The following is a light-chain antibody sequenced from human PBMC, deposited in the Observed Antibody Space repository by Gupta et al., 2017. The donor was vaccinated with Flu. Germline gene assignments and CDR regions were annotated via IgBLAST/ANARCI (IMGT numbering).Light chain of an antibody. J-gene: IGLJ3*02. CDR2: DVS. CDR1: SSDVGGYNY. V-gene: IGLV2-11*01. CDR3: CSYAGSYTRV. Sequence: QSALTQPRSVSGSPGQSVTISCTGTSSDVGGYNYVSWYQQHPGKAPKLMIYDVSKRPSGVPDRFSGSKSGNTASLTISGLQAEDEADYYCCSYAGSYTRVFGGGTKLTVI.